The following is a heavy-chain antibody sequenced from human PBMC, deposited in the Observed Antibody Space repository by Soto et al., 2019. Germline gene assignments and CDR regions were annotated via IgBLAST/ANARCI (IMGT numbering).Heavy chain of an antibody. CDR1: GGTFSSYA. V-gene: IGHV1-69*13. J-gene: IGHJ4*02. CDR3: ARDYRRTGTHFDY. CDR2: IIPIFGTA. Sequence: VASVKVSCKASGGTFSSYAISWVRQAPGQGLEWMGGIIPIFGTANYAQKFQGRVTITADESTSTAYMELSSLRSEDTAVYYCARDYRRTGTHFDYWGQGTLVTVSS. D-gene: IGHD1-7*01.